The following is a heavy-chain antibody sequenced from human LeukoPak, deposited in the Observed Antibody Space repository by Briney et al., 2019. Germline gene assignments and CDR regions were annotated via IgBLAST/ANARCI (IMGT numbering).Heavy chain of an antibody. D-gene: IGHD3-9*01. CDR1: GFTFSSYA. CDR2: ISGSGGST. CDR3: AKGSVYYDILTGYFNDYYYYSMDV. Sequence: GGSLRLSCAASGFTFSSYAMSWVRQDPGKGLEWVSAISGSGGSTYYADSVKGRFTISRDNSKNTLYLQMNSLRAEDTAVYYRAKGSVYYDILTGYFNDYYYYSMDVWGQGTTVTVSS. J-gene: IGHJ6*02. V-gene: IGHV3-23*01.